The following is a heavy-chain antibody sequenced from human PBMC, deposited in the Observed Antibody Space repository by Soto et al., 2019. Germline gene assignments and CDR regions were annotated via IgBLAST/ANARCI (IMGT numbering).Heavy chain of an antibody. J-gene: IGHJ4*02. V-gene: IGHV3-11*01. CDR1: GFTFSDHY. CDR2: ISSSGSTI. D-gene: IGHD1-1*01. Sequence: GSLRLSCAASGFTFSDHYMSWIRQAPGKGLEWVSYISSSGSTIYYADSVKGRFTISRDNAKNSLYLQMNSLRAEDTAVYYCARDATGTYYFDYWGQGTLVTVSS. CDR3: ARDATGTYYFDY.